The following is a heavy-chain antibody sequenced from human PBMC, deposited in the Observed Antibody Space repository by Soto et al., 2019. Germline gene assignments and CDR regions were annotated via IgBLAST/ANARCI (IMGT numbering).Heavy chain of an antibody. CDR2: IYPVNSDA. D-gene: IGHD5-12*01. J-gene: IGHJ4*02. Sequence: GEALKISCKGSGYSFTSYWLGWVRQMPGKGLEWVGVIYPVNSDARYSASFQGQVTISVDKSISTAYLQWSSLKASDTAMYYCARCPNGYNCDYWGQGTQVTVSS. CDR1: GYSFTSYW. CDR3: ARCPNGYNCDY. V-gene: IGHV5-51*01.